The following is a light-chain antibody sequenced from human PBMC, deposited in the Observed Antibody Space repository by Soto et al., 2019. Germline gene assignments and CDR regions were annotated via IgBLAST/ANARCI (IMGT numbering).Light chain of an antibody. CDR1: QGISSS. J-gene: IGKJ4*01. CDR3: EQVNSYPLT. CDR2: AAS. V-gene: IGKV1-9*01. Sequence: DIQLTQSPSFLSASVGDRVTITCRASQGISSSLAWYQQKPGKAPNLLVYAASTLHTGVPTRFSGSGSGTEFTLTISSLQPEDLASYYCEQVNSYPLTFGGGTKVEIK.